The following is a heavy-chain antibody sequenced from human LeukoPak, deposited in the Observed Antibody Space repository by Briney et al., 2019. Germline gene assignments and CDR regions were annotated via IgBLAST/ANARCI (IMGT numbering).Heavy chain of an antibody. CDR1: GGSISTYY. Sequence: SETLSLTCTVSGGSISTYYWSWIRQPPGRGLEWIGYIYYSGYTNYNPSLKSRVTISVDTSKNQFSLKLSSVTAADTAVYYCARTTEDCNSASCYQYCFDPWGQGTLVTVSS. D-gene: IGHD2-2*01. CDR3: ARTTEDCNSASCYQYCFDP. V-gene: IGHV4-59*01. CDR2: IYYSGYT. J-gene: IGHJ5*02.